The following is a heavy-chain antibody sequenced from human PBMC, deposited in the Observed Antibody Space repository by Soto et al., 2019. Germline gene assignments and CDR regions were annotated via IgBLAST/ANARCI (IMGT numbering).Heavy chain of an antibody. CDR3: ARGTRSYYYDSSGPGFDY. V-gene: IGHV4-61*01. CDR2: IYYSGST. CDR1: GGSVSSGSYY. J-gene: IGHJ4*02. D-gene: IGHD3-22*01. Sequence: SETLSLTCTVSGGSVSSGSYYWSWIRQPPGKGLEWIGYIYYSGSTNYNPSLKSRVTISVDTSKNQFSLKLSSVTAADTAVYYCARGTRSYYYDSSGPGFDYCGQGTLVTVYS.